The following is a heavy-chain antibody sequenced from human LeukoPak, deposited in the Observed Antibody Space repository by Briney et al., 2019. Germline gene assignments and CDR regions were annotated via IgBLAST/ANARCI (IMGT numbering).Heavy chain of an antibody. CDR3: ARVAVAGPTGWFDP. J-gene: IGHJ5*02. CDR1: GFALNSYS. Sequence: GGSLRLSCAASGFALNSYSLSWVRQAPGKGLEWVSTISSTSAYIHYADSVKGRFTISRDNTDNVVYLQMNSLRAEDTAVYYCARVAVAGPTGWFDPWGQGTLVTVSS. CDR2: ISSTSAYI. D-gene: IGHD6-19*01. V-gene: IGHV3-21*01.